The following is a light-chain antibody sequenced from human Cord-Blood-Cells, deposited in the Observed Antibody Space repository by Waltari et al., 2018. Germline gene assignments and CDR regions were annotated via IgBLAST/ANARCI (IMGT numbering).Light chain of an antibody. J-gene: IGLJ2*01. V-gene: IGLV3-19*01. Sequence: SSELTQDPAVSVALGQTVRITCQGDSLRSYYASWYQQKLGQAPVLVIYGKNNRPSVIPDRFSGSSSGNTASLTITGAQAEDEADYYCNSRDSSGNHVVFGGGTKLTVL. CDR1: SLRSYY. CDR2: GKN. CDR3: NSRDSSGNHVV.